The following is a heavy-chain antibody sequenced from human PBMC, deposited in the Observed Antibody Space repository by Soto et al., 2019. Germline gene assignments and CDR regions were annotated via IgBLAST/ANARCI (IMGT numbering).Heavy chain of an antibody. V-gene: IGHV3-23*01. CDR1: GFTFSSYA. CDR2: ISGSGGST. J-gene: IGHJ3*02. CDR3: ANYNTPPDAFDI. D-gene: IGHD1-20*01. Sequence: GGSLRLSCAASGFTFSSYAMSWVRQAPGKELEWVSAISGSGGSTYYADSVKGRFTISRDNSKNTLYLQMNSLRAEDTAVYYCANYNTPPDAFDIWGQGTMVTVSS.